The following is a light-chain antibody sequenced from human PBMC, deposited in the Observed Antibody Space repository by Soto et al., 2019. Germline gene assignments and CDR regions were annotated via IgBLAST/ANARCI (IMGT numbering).Light chain of an antibody. J-gene: IGLJ3*02. CDR3: AAWDDSLNGWV. CDR2: SNN. CDR1: TSNIGSNP. V-gene: IGLV1-44*01. Sequence: QSVLAQPPSASGTPGQRVTSYCSGTTSNIGSNPVNWYQQLPGTAPKLLIYSNNQRPSGVPDRFSGSKSGTSASLAISGRQSEDEADYYCAAWDDSLNGWVFGGGTKLTVL.